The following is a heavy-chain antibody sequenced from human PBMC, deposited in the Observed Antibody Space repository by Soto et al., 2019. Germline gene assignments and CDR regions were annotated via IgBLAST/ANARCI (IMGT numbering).Heavy chain of an antibody. CDR3: AKWKGGLES. V-gene: IGHV3-30*18. D-gene: IGHD3-16*01. CDR2: ISYDGSYK. Sequence: QVQLVESGGGVVQPGRSLRLSCAASGFTFSSYGMHWVRQAPGKGLEWVAVISYDGSYKYYADSVKGRFTISRDNSKNTLDLQMNSLRAGDTAVYYCAKWKGGLESWVQGTLVTVSS. J-gene: IGHJ5*02. CDR1: GFTFSSYG.